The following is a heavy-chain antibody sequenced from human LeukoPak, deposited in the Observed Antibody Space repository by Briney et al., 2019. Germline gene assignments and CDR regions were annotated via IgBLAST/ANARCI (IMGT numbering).Heavy chain of an antibody. Sequence: GGSLRLSCAASGFTFDDYAMHWVRQAPGQGLEWVSGISWNSGSIGYADSVKGRFTISRDNAKNSLYLQMNSLRAEDTAVYYCARGTGNYYGYWGQGTLVTVSS. CDR2: ISWNSGSI. D-gene: IGHD3/OR15-3a*01. J-gene: IGHJ4*02. V-gene: IGHV3-9*01. CDR3: ARGTGNYYGY. CDR1: GFTFDDYA.